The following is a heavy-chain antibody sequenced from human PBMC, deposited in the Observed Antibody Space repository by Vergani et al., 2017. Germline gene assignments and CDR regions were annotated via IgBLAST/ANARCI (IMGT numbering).Heavy chain of an antibody. V-gene: IGHV3-13*01. CDR2: IGTAGDT. CDR3: ARGNYYGSGTYVDP. CDR1: GFTFSSYD. Sequence: EVQLVESGGGLVQPGGSLRLSCAASGFTFSSYDMHWVRQATGKGLEWVSAIGTAGDTYYPGSVKGRFTISRENAKNSLYLQMNSLRAGDTAVYYCARGNYYGSGTYVDPWGQGTLVTVSS. J-gene: IGHJ5*02. D-gene: IGHD3-10*01.